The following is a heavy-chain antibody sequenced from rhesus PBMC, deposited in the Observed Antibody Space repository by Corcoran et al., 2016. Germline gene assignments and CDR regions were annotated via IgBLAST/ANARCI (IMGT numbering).Heavy chain of an antibody. CDR2: IYGTSWST. CDR1: GGSISSGYD. V-gene: IGHV4-76*01. CDR3: ARDSGCTGSGCHDAFDF. J-gene: IGHJ3*01. Sequence: QVQLQESGPGVVKPSETLSLTCAVSGGSISSGYDWSWIRPPPGRGLVWIGYIYGTSWSTNTNPSLKNRVHSSTCASKNQFSLKRSSVTAADTAVYYCARDSGCTGSGCHDAFDFWGQGLRVTVSS. D-gene: IGHD2-21*01.